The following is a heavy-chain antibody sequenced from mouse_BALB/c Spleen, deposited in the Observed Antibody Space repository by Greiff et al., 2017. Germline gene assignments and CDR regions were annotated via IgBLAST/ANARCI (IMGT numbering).Heavy chain of an antibody. Sequence: VQLKQSGAELAKPGASVKMSCKASGYTFTSYWMHWVKQRPGQGLEWIGYINPSTGYTEYNQKFKDKATLTADKSSSTAYMQLSSLTSEDSAVYYCARGAGSSYYAMDYWGQGTSVTVSS. CDR1: GYTFTSYW. V-gene: IGHV1-7*01. J-gene: IGHJ4*01. CDR2: INPSTGYT. D-gene: IGHD1-1*01. CDR3: ARGAGSSYYAMDY.